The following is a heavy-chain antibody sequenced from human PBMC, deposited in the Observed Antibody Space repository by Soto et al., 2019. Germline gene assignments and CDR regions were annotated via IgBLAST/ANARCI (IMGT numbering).Heavy chain of an antibody. V-gene: IGHV3-23*01. D-gene: IGHD2-2*01. CDR1: GFTFSSYA. Sequence: LRLSCAASGFTFSSYAMSWVRQAPGKGLEWVSAISGSGGSTYYADSVKGRFTISRDNSKNTLYLQMNSLRAEDTAVYYCARGSVPAAIAIYYYYYYGMDVWAKGPRSPSP. CDR3: ARGSVPAAIAIYYYYYYGMDV. J-gene: IGHJ6*02. CDR2: ISGSGGST.